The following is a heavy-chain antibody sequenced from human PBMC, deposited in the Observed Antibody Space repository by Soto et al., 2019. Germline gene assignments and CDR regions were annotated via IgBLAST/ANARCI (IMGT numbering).Heavy chain of an antibody. V-gene: IGHV3-48*01. CDR3: ARDRVYTGYDFAY. J-gene: IGHJ4*02. D-gene: IGHD5-12*01. Sequence: EVQLVESGGGLVQPGGSLRLSCAASGFTFSRYAMNWVRQAPGKGLEWVSYINHDSVTIYYADSVKGRFTISRDNANNLLSLQMNSLRAEDTAVYYCARDRVYTGYDFAYWGQGTLVTVSS. CDR2: INHDSVTI. CDR1: GFTFSRYA.